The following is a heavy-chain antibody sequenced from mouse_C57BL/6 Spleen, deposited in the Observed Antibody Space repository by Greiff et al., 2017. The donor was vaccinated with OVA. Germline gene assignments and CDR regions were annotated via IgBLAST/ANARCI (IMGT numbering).Heavy chain of an antibody. CDR3: ASSDYGSRGYFDY. CDR2: IDPSDSYT. D-gene: IGHD1-1*01. Sequence: VQLQQPGAELVMPGASVKLSCKASGYTFTSYWMPWVKQRPGQGLEWIGEIDPSDSYTNYNQKFKGKSTLTVDKSSSTAYMQLSSLTSEDSAVYCCASSDYGSRGYFDYWGQGTTLTVSS. CDR1: GYTFTSYW. J-gene: IGHJ2*01. V-gene: IGHV1-69*01.